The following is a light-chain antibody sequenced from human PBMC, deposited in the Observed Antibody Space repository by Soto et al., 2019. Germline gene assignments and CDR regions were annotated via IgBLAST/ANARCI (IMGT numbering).Light chain of an antibody. J-gene: IGLJ7*01. CDR1: SSNIGNNA. Sequence: QSVLTQPPSVSEAPRQRVTISCSGSSSNIGNNAVNWYQQLPGKAPKLLIYYDDLLPSGVSDRFSGSKSGTSASLAISGLRSEDEADYYCAAWDDSLSGPVFGGGTQLTVL. CDR2: YDD. V-gene: IGLV1-36*01. CDR3: AAWDDSLSGPV.